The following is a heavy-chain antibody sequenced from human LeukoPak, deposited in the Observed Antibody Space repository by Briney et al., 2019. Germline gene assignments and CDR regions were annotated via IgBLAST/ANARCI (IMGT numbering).Heavy chain of an antibody. V-gene: IGHV4-59*08. CDR2: MLYSGST. D-gene: IGHD3-16*02. CDR3: ARSDIWGSYRFLDY. J-gene: IGHJ4*01. CDR1: GASISNFY. Sequence: KSSETLSLTCTVSGASISNFYWSWIRQASGQGLEWIGYMLYSGSTNQKPSLRSRVTISVDTSKNQVSLKLSSVTAADTAVYYCARSDIWGSYRFLDYWGQGILVTVSS.